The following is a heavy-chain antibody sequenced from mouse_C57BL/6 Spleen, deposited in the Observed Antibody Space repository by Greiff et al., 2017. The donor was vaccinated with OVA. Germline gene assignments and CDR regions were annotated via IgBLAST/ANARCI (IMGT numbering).Heavy chain of an antibody. CDR1: GFNIKDDY. J-gene: IGHJ2*01. D-gene: IGHD3-2*02. Sequence: EVQVVESGAELVRPGASVKLSCTASGFNIKDDYMHWVKQRPEQGLEWIGWIDPENGDTEYASKFQGKATITADTSSNTAYLQLSSLTSEDTAVYYCTTGSSGYVDYWGQGTTLTVSS. CDR2: IDPENGDT. CDR3: TTGSSGYVDY. V-gene: IGHV14-4*01.